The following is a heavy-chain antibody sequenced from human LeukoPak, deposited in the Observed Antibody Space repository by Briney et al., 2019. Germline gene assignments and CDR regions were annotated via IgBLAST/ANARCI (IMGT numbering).Heavy chain of an antibody. J-gene: IGHJ4*02. D-gene: IGHD1-26*01. CDR3: ARDSIVGYCFDY. CDR1: GFTFGAHW. V-gene: IGHV3-20*04. CDR2: INWNGGST. Sequence: PGGSLRLSCAAPGFTFGAHWMSWVRQAPGKGLEWVSGINWNGGSTGYADSVKGRFTISRDNAKNSLYLQMNIQSAENTALYYCARDSIVGYCFDYWGQGTLVTVSS.